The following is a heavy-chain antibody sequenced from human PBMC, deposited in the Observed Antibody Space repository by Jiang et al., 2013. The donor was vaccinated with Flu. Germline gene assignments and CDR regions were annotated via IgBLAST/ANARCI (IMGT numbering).Heavy chain of an antibody. D-gene: IGHD1-26*01. CDR1: GYTFTGYY. CDR2: INPHSGDT. CDR3: ARGSPIAGTTRPFDY. J-gene: IGHJ4*02. Sequence: SGAEVKKPGASVKVSCKASGYTFTGYYIHWVRQAPGQGLEWMGWINPHSGDTNYAQKFQVRFTMTRDTSISTAYMELTSLRSDDTAVYYCARGSPIAGTTRPFDYWGQGTLVTASS. V-gene: IGHV1-2*02.